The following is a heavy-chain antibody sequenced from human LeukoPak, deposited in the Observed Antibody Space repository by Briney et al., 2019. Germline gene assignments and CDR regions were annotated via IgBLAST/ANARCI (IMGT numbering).Heavy chain of an antibody. J-gene: IGHJ6*02. Sequence: GRSLRLSCAASGFTFSSYAMSWVRQAPGKGLEWVSAISGSGGSTYYADSVKGRFTISRDNSKNTLYLQMNSLRAEDTAVYYCAKGITVTKEYYYYGMDVWGQGTTVTVSS. D-gene: IGHD4-17*01. V-gene: IGHV3-23*01. CDR3: AKGITVTKEYYYYGMDV. CDR1: GFTFSSYA. CDR2: ISGSGGST.